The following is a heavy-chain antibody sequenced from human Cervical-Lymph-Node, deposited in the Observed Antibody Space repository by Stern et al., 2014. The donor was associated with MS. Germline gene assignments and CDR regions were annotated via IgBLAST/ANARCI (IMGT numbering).Heavy chain of an antibody. CDR3: ATQDSNGWFAFDI. J-gene: IGHJ3*02. CDR2: IYYSGST. Sequence: VQLVESGPGLVKSSETLSLTCTVSGGSISSYYWTWIRQPPGKGLEWIGYIYYSGSTNYNPSFKSRVTISVDSSKNQFSLKLTSVTAADTAMYYCATQDSNGWFAFDIWGQGTMVTVSS. D-gene: IGHD6-19*01. CDR1: GGSISSYY. V-gene: IGHV4-59*08.